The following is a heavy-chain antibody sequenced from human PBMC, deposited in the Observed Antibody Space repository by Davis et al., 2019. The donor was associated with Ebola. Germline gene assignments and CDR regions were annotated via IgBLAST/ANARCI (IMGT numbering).Heavy chain of an antibody. J-gene: IGHJ4*02. CDR2: ISSSSSYI. CDR1: GFTFSSYS. D-gene: IGHD1-26*01. V-gene: IGHV3-21*01. Sequence: GESLKISCAASGFTFSSYSMNWVRQAPGKGLEWVSSISSSSSYIYYADSVKGRFTISRDNAKNSLYLQMNSLRAEDTAVYYCARALHSGSRWGQGTLVTVSS. CDR3: ARALHSGSR.